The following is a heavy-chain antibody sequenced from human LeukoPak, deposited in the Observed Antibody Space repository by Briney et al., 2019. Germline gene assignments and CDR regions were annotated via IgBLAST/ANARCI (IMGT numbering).Heavy chain of an antibody. Sequence: GGSLRLSCAASGLRFSDYYVSWIRQAPGKGLQWVSYISSGGDIMHYADSVKGRFTISRDTAKNSLYLQMKRLRAEDTAVYYCARGSSEWFGELPYWGQGTLVTVSS. CDR2: ISSGGDIM. V-gene: IGHV3-11*04. D-gene: IGHD3-10*01. J-gene: IGHJ4*02. CDR3: ARGSSEWFGELPY. CDR1: GLRFSDYY.